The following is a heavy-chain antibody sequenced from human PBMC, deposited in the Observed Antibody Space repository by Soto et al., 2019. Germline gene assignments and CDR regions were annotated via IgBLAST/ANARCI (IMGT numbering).Heavy chain of an antibody. Sequence: GGSLRLSCAASGFTFSSYGMHWVRQAPGKGLEWVAVISYDGSNKYYADSVKGRFTISRDNSKNTLYLQMNSLRAEDTAVYYCAKGGRPPYYYYYMDVWGKGTTVTVSS. CDR2: ISYDGSNK. CDR1: GFTFSSYG. V-gene: IGHV3-30*18. J-gene: IGHJ6*03. D-gene: IGHD3-16*01. CDR3: AKGGRPPYYYYYMDV.